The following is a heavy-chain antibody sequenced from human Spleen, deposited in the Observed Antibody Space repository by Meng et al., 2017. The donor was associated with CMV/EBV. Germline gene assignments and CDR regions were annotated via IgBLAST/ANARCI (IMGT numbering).Heavy chain of an antibody. CDR1: GGSISSNYY. Sequence: SETLSLTCTVSGGSISSNYYWSWIRQHPGTGLEWIGYIYFSGATYYNPSLKSRASISVHTSKSQFSLRLSSMAAADTAVYYCARVPYYYDSSGHGRGSFDVWGQGTLVTVS. J-gene: IGHJ3*01. D-gene: IGHD3-22*01. CDR3: ARVPYYYDSSGHGRGSFDV. V-gene: IGHV4-31*03. CDR2: IYFSGAT.